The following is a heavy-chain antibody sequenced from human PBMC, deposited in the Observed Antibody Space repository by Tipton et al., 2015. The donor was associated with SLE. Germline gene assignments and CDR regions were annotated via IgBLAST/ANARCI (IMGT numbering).Heavy chain of an antibody. J-gene: IGHJ6*02. CDR2: IYNSGST. D-gene: IGHD2-15*01. CDR1: GGSISSGSYY. V-gene: IGHV4-61*02. CDR3: ARCCSGESADYYYGMDV. Sequence: TLSLTCTVSGGSISSGSYYWSWIRQPAGKGLEWIGRIYNSGSTNYNPSLKSRVTISVDRSKNQFSLTLSSVTAADTAVYYGARCCSGESADYYYGMDVWGQGTTVTVSS.